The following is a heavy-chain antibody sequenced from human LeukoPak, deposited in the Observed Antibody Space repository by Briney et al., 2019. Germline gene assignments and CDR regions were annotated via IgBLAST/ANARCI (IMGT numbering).Heavy chain of an antibody. Sequence: PSETLSLTCSVSGASISTTNYYWGWIRQPPGKGLEWIGSIYYSGSTYYNPSLKSRVTISVDTSKNRFSLKLSSVTAADTAVYYCARQKGYSSGWYFDYWGQGTLVTVSS. CDR1: GASISTTNYY. J-gene: IGHJ4*02. D-gene: IGHD6-19*01. CDR3: ARQKGYSSGWYFDY. V-gene: IGHV4-39*01. CDR2: IYYSGST.